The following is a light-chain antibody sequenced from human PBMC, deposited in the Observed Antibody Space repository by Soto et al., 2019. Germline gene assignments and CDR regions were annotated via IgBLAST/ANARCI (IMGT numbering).Light chain of an antibody. CDR2: DVT. J-gene: IGLJ1*01. V-gene: IGLV2-11*01. Sequence: QSALTQPPSVSGSPGQSVSISCTGTSSDVGYYHYVSWYQHHPGTAPRLIIYDVTKRPSGVPARFSGSKSGNTASLTISGLQDDDEADYYCCSYAGSSIYVFGDGTKLTVL. CDR1: SSDVGYYHY. CDR3: CSYAGSSIYV.